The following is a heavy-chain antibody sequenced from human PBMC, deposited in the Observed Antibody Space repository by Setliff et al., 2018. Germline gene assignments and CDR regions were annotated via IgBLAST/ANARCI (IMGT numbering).Heavy chain of an antibody. V-gene: IGHV4-4*08. Sequence: SETLSLTCTVSGGSIRNYYWSWIRQPPGKGLEWIWYIQTGGSTNYNPSLKSRVNISVDTSKKQFSLKLSSVTAADTAVYYCARGGGRIRQLGATGVHTFDIWGQGTVVTVSS. J-gene: IGHJ3*02. CDR1: GGSIRNYY. CDR3: ARGGGRIRQLGATGVHTFDI. D-gene: IGHD1-26*01. CDR2: IQTGGST.